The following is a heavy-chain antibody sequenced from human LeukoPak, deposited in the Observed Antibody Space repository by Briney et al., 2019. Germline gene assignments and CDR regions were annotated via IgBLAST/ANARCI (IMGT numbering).Heavy chain of an antibody. CDR1: GFTFSSYA. CDR3: ARSYYDSSGYYSPDY. CDR2: ISGSGGST. D-gene: IGHD3-22*01. Sequence: GGSLRLSCAASGFTFSSYAMSWVRQAPGKGLEWVSAISGSGGSTYYADSVKGRFTISRDNSKNTLYLQMNSLRAEDTAVYYCARSYYDSSGYYSPDYWGQGTLVTVSS. J-gene: IGHJ4*02. V-gene: IGHV3-23*01.